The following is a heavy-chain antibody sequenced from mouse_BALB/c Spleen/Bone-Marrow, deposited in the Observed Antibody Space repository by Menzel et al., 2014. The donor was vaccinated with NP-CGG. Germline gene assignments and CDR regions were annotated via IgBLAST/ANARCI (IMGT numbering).Heavy chain of an antibody. Sequence: VQLQESGPGLVAPSQNLSTTCTVSGFSLSRYNIHWIRQPPGKGLEWLGMIWGGGGTDHNSALKSRLRISKDNSKSQIFLKINSLQIDDTAMYYCARKDGGYYVMDYWGQGTSVTVSS. J-gene: IGHJ4*01. CDR1: GFSLSRYN. D-gene: IGHD2-3*01. V-gene: IGHV2-6-4*01. CDR2: IWGGGGT. CDR3: ARKDGGYYVMDY.